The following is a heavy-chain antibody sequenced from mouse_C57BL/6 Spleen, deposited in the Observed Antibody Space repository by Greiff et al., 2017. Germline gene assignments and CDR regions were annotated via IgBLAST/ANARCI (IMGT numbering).Heavy chain of an antibody. J-gene: IGHJ1*03. CDR1: GFSLTSYG. V-gene: IGHV2-3*01. Sequence: VMLVESGPGLVAPSQSLSITCTVSGFSLTSYGVSWVRQPPGKGLEWLGVIWGDGSTNYHSALISRLSISKDNSKSQVFLKLNSLQTDDTATYYCAKPVVATTVSYWYFDVWGTGTTVTVSS. D-gene: IGHD1-1*01. CDR3: AKPVVATTVSYWYFDV. CDR2: IWGDGST.